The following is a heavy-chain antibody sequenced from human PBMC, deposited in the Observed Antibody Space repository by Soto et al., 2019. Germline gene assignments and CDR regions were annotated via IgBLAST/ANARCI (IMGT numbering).Heavy chain of an antibody. Sequence: ASVKVSCKASGYTFTSYGISWVRQAPGQGLEWMGWISAYNGNTNYAQKLQGRVTMTTDTSTSTAYMELRSLRSDDTAVYYYARDLGDSSGYYLTSFDYWGQGTLVTVSS. D-gene: IGHD3-22*01. CDR1: GYTFTSYG. CDR2: ISAYNGNT. V-gene: IGHV1-18*01. J-gene: IGHJ4*02. CDR3: ARDLGDSSGYYLTSFDY.